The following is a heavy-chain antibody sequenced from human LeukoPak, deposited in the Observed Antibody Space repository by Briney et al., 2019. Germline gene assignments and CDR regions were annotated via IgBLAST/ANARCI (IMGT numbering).Heavy chain of an antibody. CDR1: GFAFSSYW. D-gene: IGHD3-3*01. CDR3: ARDGTYDFWSGSPHNWFDP. V-gene: IGHV3-74*01. Sequence: PGGSLRLSCAASGFAFSSYWMHWVRHAPGKGLGWASRINSDGSSTSYADSVKGRFTISRDNAKNTLYLQMNSLRAEDTAVYYCARDGTYDFWSGSPHNWFDPWGQGTLVTVSS. CDR2: INSDGSST. J-gene: IGHJ5*02.